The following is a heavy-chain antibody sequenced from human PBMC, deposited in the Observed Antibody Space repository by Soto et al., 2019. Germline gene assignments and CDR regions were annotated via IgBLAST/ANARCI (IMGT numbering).Heavy chain of an antibody. V-gene: IGHV3-64*01. CDR1: GFTFSSYA. Sequence: PGGSLRLSCAASGFTFSSYAMHWVRQAPGKGLEYVSAISSNGGSTYYANSVKGRFTISRDNSKNTLYLQMGSLRAEDMAVYYCARSPGIAVAGTFQHWGQGTLVTVSS. D-gene: IGHD6-19*01. CDR3: ARSPGIAVAGTFQH. J-gene: IGHJ1*01. CDR2: ISSNGGST.